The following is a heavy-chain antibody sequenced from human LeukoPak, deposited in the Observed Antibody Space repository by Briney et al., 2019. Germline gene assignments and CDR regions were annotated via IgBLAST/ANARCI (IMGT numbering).Heavy chain of an antibody. J-gene: IGHJ4*02. D-gene: IGHD6-6*01. CDR3: AKGLNAGAIRPPFGS. CDR2: ISVNGGST. CDR1: GLTFSSYA. V-gene: IGHV3-23*01. Sequence: PGGSLRLSCAASGLTFSSYAMSWVRQAPGKGLEWVSVISVNGGSTYYADSVKGRFTISRDNSKNTLYLQMNSLRAEDTAVYYCAKGLNAGAIRPPFGSWGQGTLVTVSS.